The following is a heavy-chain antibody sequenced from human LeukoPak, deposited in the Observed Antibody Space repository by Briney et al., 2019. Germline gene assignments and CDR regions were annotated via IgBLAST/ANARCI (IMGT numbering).Heavy chain of an antibody. V-gene: IGHV1-69*04. CDR3: ARDGGSGSPNAFDI. CDR1: GYTSPFYG. Sequence: SVKVSCKVSGYTSPFYGITWVRQAPGQGLEWMGRIIPILGIANYAQKFQGRVTITADKSTSTAYMELSSLRSEDTAVYYCARDGGSGSPNAFDIWGQGTMVTVSS. D-gene: IGHD6-19*01. CDR2: IIPILGIA. J-gene: IGHJ3*02.